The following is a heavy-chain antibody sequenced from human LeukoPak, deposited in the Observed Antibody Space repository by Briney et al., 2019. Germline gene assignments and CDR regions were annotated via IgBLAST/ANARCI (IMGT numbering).Heavy chain of an antibody. Sequence: GGSLRLSCAASGFTSSSYAMSWVRQAPGKGPEWVSTISGRDGSTYYADSVKGRFTISRDNSKNTLYLQINSLRPEDTAVYYCAKSGLNRFDYWGQGTLVTVSS. D-gene: IGHD2-15*01. V-gene: IGHV3-23*01. CDR3: AKSGLNRFDY. CDR2: ISGRDGST. CDR1: GFTSSSYA. J-gene: IGHJ4*02.